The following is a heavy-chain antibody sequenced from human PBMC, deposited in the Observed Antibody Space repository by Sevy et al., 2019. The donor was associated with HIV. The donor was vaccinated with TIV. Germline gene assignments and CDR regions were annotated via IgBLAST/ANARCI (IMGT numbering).Heavy chain of an antibody. Sequence: ASVKVSCKASGYTFTGYYMHWVRQAPGQGLEWMGRINPNSGGTNYAQKFQGRVTMTRDTSISTAYMELSRLRSDDTAVYYCARGGAGDTTLTPYYYYYYGMDVWGQGTTVTVSS. J-gene: IGHJ6*02. V-gene: IGHV1-2*06. CDR3: ARGGAGDTTLTPYYYYYYGMDV. D-gene: IGHD4-17*01. CDR2: INPNSGGT. CDR1: GYTFTGYY.